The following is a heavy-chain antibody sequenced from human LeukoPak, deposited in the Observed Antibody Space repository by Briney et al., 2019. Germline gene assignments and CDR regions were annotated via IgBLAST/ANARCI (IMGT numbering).Heavy chain of an antibody. CDR2: IYYSGST. J-gene: IGHJ4*02. D-gene: IGHD6-19*01. Sequence: SETLSLTCTVSGGSISSYYWSWIRQPPGKELEWLGYIYYSGSTNYNPSLKSRVTMSVDTSKNQFSLKLSFVTAADTAVYYCARSGYSSGMARLDYWGQGTLSPSPQ. V-gene: IGHV4-59*01. CDR3: ARSGYSSGMARLDY. CDR1: GGSISSYY.